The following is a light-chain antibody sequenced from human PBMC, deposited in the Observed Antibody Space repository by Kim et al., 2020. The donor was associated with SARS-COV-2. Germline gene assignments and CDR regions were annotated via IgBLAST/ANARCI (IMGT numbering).Light chain of an antibody. CDR3: QAWDSSTKV. V-gene: IGLV3-1*01. CDR1: NLGDKY. Sequence: SYELTQPPSVSVSPGQTASITCSGDNLGDKYACWYQQKPGQSPVLVIYQVSKRPSGIPERFSGSNSGNTATLPISGTQPMDEADYHCQAWDSSTKVFGTG. J-gene: IGLJ1*01. CDR2: QVS.